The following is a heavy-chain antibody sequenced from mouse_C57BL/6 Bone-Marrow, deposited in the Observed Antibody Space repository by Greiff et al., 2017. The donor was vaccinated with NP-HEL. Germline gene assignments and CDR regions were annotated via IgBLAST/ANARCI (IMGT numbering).Heavy chain of an antibody. CDR1: GFNIKDDY. V-gene: IGHV14-4*01. J-gene: IGHJ2*01. D-gene: IGHD2-4*01. CDR3: TTDYDVVDY. CDR2: IDPENGDT. Sequence: EVQLQQSGAELVRPGASVKLSCTASGFNIKDDYMHWVKQRPEQGLEWIGWIDPENGDTEYASKFQGKATITADTSSNTAYLQLSSLTSEDTAVYYCTTDYDVVDYWGQGTTLTVSS.